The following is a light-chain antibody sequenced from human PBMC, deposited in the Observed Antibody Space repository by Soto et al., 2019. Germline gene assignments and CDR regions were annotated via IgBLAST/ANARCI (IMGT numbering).Light chain of an antibody. J-gene: IGKJ4*01. Sequence: DIVMTQSPDSLAVSLGERATINCKSSQSVLYSSNNKNYLAWYQQRPGQPPKLLIHWASTRQSGVPDRFSGSGSGTDFTRTISSLQAEDVAVYYCQQYFGTSPTFGGGTKVEIK. CDR3: QQYFGTSPT. V-gene: IGKV4-1*01. CDR1: QSVLYSSNNKNY. CDR2: WAS.